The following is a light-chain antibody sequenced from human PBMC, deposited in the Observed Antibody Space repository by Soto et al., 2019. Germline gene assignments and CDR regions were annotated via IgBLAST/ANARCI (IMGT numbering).Light chain of an antibody. CDR2: GAS. J-gene: IGKJ4*01. V-gene: IGKV3-15*01. Sequence: EIVMTQSPATLSVSPGERATLSCRASQSVSSDLAWYLQKPGQAPRLLIFGASTRATDIPARFSGSGSGTEFTLTISSLQSEDFAVYYCQQYSTWPPALTFGGGTKVEIK. CDR3: QQYSTWPPALT. CDR1: QSVSSD.